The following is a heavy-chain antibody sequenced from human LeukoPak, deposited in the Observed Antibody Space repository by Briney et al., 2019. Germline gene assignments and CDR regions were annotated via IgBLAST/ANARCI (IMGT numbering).Heavy chain of an antibody. D-gene: IGHD3-10*01. V-gene: IGHV3-23*01. CDR3: AKGFFGSGSFPHNFDY. CDR1: GFTFSSYA. J-gene: IGHJ4*02. Sequence: GGSLRLSCTASGFTFSSYAMNWVRQAPGKGLEWVSGIGAGGTFTYYADSVKGRFTISRDNSKNTLYLQMNSLRDEDTAVYYCAKGFFGSGSFPHNFDYWGQGTLVTVSS. CDR2: IGAGGTFT.